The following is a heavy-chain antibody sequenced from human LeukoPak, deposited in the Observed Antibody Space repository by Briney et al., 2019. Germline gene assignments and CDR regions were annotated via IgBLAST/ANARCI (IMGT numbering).Heavy chain of an antibody. CDR1: GFTFTDYW. J-gene: IGHJ4*01. Sequence: PGGSLRLSCEVSGFTFTDYWMNWVRRAPGKGPEWVASIRQDGSEKTYVDSVKGRFTISRDNTKNSLSLQLNGLRAEDTAVYYCARDGTAAGLYFDLWGQGTLVTVSS. D-gene: IGHD6-13*01. CDR3: ARDGTAAGLYFDL. CDR2: IRQDGSEK. V-gene: IGHV3-7*01.